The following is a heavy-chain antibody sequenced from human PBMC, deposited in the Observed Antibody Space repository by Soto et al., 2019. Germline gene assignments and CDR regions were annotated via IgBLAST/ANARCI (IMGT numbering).Heavy chain of an antibody. CDR2: VNPIVSMS. CDR1: GDTFNFYS. D-gene: IGHD3-10*01. Sequence: QVQLVQSGAEVKRPGSSVKVSCKASGDTFNFYSINWVRQAPGLGLEWMGRVNPIVSMSNYAQKFPGRVTMTADRSTSTAYIYLSSLRSEDTAIYYCASSYGSGYRAFDYWGQGALVTVSS. V-gene: IGHV1-69*02. J-gene: IGHJ4*02. CDR3: ASSYGSGYRAFDY.